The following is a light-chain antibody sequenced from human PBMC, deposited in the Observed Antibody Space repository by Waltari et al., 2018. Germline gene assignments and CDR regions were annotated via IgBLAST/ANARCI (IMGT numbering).Light chain of an antibody. CDR1: QHISTY. CDR3: QHTNNYPVT. V-gene: IGKV1-9*01. Sequence: TTPCRPSQHISTYLAWYQQRPGQAPKLLIFGSSTLQSGVPSRFSGSGSGTDFTLTISSLQPEDFVTYYCQHTNNYPVTFGQGTRLE. J-gene: IGKJ5*01. CDR2: GSS.